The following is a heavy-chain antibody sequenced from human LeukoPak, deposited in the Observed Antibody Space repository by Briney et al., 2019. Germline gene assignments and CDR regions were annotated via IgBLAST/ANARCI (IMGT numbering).Heavy chain of an antibody. CDR3: ARGPRGGPDAFDI. V-gene: IGHV4-30-4*08. D-gene: IGHD3-10*01. Sequence: SETLSLTCTVSGGSISSGDYYWSWIRQPPGRGLEWIGYIYYSGSTYYNPSLKSRVTISVDTSKNQFSLKLSSVTAADTAVYYCARGPRGGPDAFDIWGQGTMVTVSS. CDR1: GGSISSGDYY. CDR2: IYYSGST. J-gene: IGHJ3*02.